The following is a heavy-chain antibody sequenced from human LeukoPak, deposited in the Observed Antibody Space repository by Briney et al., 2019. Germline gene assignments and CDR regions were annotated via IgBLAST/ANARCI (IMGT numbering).Heavy chain of an antibody. CDR1: GFTFSDYY. V-gene: IGHV3-11*04. J-gene: IGHJ4*02. CDR2: ISPSGSTI. Sequence: GGSLRLSCAASGFTFSDYYINWIRQAPGKGLEWVSYISPSGSTIYYVDSVKGRFTISRDNAKNSLYLQMNSLRAEDTAVYYCARNDYWGQGTLVTVSS. CDR3: ARNDY.